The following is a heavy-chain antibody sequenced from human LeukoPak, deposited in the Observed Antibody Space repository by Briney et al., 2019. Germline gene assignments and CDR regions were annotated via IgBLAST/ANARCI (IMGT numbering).Heavy chain of an antibody. CDR2: IYSGSST. Sequence: PGGSLRLSCAASGFTVSSNYMSWVRQAPGKGLEWVSVIYSGSSTYYADSVKGRFTISRDNSKNTLYLQMNSLRAEDTVVYYCARVVSDAFDIWGQGTMVTVSS. V-gene: IGHV3-53*01. CDR3: ARVVSDAFDI. CDR1: GFTVSSNY. J-gene: IGHJ3*02. D-gene: IGHD1-14*01.